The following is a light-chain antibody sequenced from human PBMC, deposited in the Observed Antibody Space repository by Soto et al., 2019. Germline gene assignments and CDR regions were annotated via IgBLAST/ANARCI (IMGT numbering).Light chain of an antibody. CDR3: RSYAGSNWLV. CDR1: SSDVGGYNY. V-gene: IGLV2-8*01. CDR2: EVS. J-gene: IGLJ1*01. Sequence: QSALTQPPSASGSPGQSVTISCTGTSSDVGGYNYVSWYQQHPGKAPKLMIYEVSKRPSGVPDRFSGSKSGNTASLTVSGLQAEDEADYYCRSYAGSNWLVFGTGTKLTVL.